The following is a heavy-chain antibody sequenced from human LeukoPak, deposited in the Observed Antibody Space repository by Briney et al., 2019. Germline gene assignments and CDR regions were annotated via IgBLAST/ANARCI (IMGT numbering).Heavy chain of an antibody. Sequence: ASVKVSCKASGYTFSSYGFSWVRQAPGQGLEWMGWMNAYNGNTNYAQNLQGRVTMTTDTSTSTAYMELRSLRSDDTAVYYCARRQGTTLNFDYWGQGTLVTVSS. D-gene: IGHD1-1*01. J-gene: IGHJ4*02. CDR2: MNAYNGNT. CDR3: ARRQGTTLNFDY. V-gene: IGHV1-18*01. CDR1: GYTFSSYG.